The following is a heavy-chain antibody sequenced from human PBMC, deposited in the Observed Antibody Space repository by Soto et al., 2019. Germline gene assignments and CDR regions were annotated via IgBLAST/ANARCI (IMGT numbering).Heavy chain of an antibody. D-gene: IGHD3-10*01. CDR2: ISTDNTHR. J-gene: IGHJ5*02. CDR1: GYHFLTYG. CDR3: ARDRPGISVIRAVKTYNYFDP. V-gene: IGHV1-18*01. Sequence: ASVKVSCKASGYHFLTYGISWLRQAPGRGLEWMGWISTDNTHRNYAQNFQERVTMTTDTSTNTAYMELRSLRSDDTAIYYCARDRPGISVIRAVKTYNYFDPWGQGTLVTVSS.